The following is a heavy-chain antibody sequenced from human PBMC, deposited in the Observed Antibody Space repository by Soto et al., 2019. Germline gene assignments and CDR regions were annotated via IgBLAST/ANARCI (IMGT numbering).Heavy chain of an antibody. CDR2: IIPLFGTT. V-gene: IGHV1-69*01. CDR1: GGTFSTYP. J-gene: IGHJ5*02. Sequence: QVQLVQSGAEVRMPGSSVKVSCKASGGTFSTYPINWVRQSPGQGLEWMGGIIPLFGTTNYAQKFKGRVTITADEPTSTAYKELSSLRAEDAAVYYCARGASHGSSWYFWFDPWGQGTLVTVSA. D-gene: IGHD6-13*01. CDR3: ARGASHGSSWYFWFDP.